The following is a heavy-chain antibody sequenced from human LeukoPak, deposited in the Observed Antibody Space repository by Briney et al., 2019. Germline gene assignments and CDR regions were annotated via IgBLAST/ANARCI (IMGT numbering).Heavy chain of an antibody. Sequence: PGGSLRLSCAASGFTFSSYGMHWVRQAPGKGLEWVAFIRYDGSNKYYADSVKGRFTISRDNSKNTLYLQMNSLRAEDTAVYYCATPHCSSTSCYHRDVFDIWGQGTMATVSS. CDR3: ATPHCSSTSCYHRDVFDI. D-gene: IGHD2-2*01. CDR1: GFTFSSYG. J-gene: IGHJ3*02. CDR2: IRYDGSNK. V-gene: IGHV3-30*02.